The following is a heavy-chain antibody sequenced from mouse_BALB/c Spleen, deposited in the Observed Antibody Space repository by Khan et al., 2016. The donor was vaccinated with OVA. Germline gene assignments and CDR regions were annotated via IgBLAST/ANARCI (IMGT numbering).Heavy chain of an antibody. D-gene: IGHD4-1*01. CDR1: GFTFSSYN. CDR3: AYHFAGSFGY. Sequence: EVQLVESGADLVKPGGTLKLSCAASGFTFSSYNMPWVRQSPDKRLEWVGRISSGGDYTYYPAIVQGRFTISGDTANNTLYLEMSSLKSEDTSMDYCAYHFAGSFGYWGQGTLVTVSA. J-gene: IGHJ3*01. CDR2: ISSGGDYT. V-gene: IGHV5-6*01.